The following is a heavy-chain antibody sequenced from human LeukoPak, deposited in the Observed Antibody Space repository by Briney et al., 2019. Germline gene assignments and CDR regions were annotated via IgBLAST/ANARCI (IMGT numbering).Heavy chain of an antibody. J-gene: IGHJ4*02. Sequence: GGSLRLSCAASGFTFSSYAMSWVRQAPGKGLEWVSGISGSGGNTYYADSVRGRFTVSRDNSENTLYLQMNSLRAEDTAVYYCAKDAPSLVVAPHSVFDYWGQGTLVTVSS. V-gene: IGHV3-23*01. D-gene: IGHD2-15*01. CDR1: GFTFSSYA. CDR2: ISGSGGNT. CDR3: AKDAPSLVVAPHSVFDY.